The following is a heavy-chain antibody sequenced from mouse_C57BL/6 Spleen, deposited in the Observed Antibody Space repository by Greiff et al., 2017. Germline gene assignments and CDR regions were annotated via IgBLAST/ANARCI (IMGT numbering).Heavy chain of an antibody. D-gene: IGHD3-1*01. Sequence: EVKLMESGGGLVQPGGSMKLSCVASGFTFSNYWMNWVRQSPEKGLEWVAQIRLKSDNYATHYAESVKGRFTISRDDSKSSVYLQMNNLRAEDTGIYYCTAWVGDFDYWGQGTTLTVSS. J-gene: IGHJ2*01. CDR1: GFTFSNYW. CDR3: TAWVGDFDY. CDR2: IRLKSDNYAT. V-gene: IGHV6-3*01.